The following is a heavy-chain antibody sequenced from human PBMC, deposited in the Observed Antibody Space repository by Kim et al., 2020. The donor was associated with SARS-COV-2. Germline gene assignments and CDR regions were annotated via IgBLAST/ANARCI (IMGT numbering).Heavy chain of an antibody. D-gene: IGHD3-22*01. CDR2: IYSGGST. V-gene: IGHV3-53*01. Sequence: GGSLRLSCAASGFTVSSNYMSWVRQAPGKGLEWVSVIYSGGSTYYADSVKGRFTISRDNSKNTLYLQMNSLRAEDTAVYYCAREEREYYYDSSGYGAYAFDIWGQGTMVTVSS. CDR3: AREEREYYYDSSGYGAYAFDI. J-gene: IGHJ3*02. CDR1: GFTVSSNY.